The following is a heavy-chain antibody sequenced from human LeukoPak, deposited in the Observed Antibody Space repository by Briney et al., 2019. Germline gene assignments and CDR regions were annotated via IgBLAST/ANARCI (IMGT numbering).Heavy chain of an antibody. V-gene: IGHV4-31*03. J-gene: IGHJ4*02. CDR1: GGSISSGGYY. Sequence: SETLSLTCTVSGGSISSGGYYWSWIRQHPGQGLEWIGYIYYSGSTYYNPSLKSRVTISVDTSKNQFSLKLSSVTAADTAVYYCARDRPGYSREYYFDYWGQGTLVTVSS. CDR3: ARDRPGYSREYYFDY. CDR2: IYYSGST. D-gene: IGHD6-13*01.